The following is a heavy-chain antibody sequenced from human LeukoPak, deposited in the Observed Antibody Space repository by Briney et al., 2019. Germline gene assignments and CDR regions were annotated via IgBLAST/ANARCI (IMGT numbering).Heavy chain of an antibody. CDR1: GFTVSTNC. Sequence: PGGSLRLSCAASGFTVSTNCMTWVRQAPGKGLEWVGRIKSKTDGGSADYAAPVKGRFTISRDDSKNTLYLQMNSLKTEDTAVYYCTTQGTSGTGRVDYWGQGTLVTVSS. J-gene: IGHJ4*02. V-gene: IGHV3-15*01. CDR3: TTQGTSGTGRVDY. CDR2: IKSKTDGGSA. D-gene: IGHD1/OR15-1a*01.